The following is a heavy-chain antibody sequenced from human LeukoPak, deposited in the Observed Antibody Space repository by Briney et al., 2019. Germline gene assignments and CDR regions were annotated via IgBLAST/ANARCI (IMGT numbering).Heavy chain of an antibody. CDR2: IYYSGTT. D-gene: IGHD5-18*01. V-gene: IGHV4-34*01. CDR3: AKGAGGFSYYNWFDP. Sequence: SETLSFTCAVYGGSFSGYYWGWIRQPPGKGLEWIGSIYYSGTTHYNPSLESRVTISVDTSKNQFSLKLASATAADTAIYYCAKGAGGFSYYNWFDPWGQGTLVTVSS. J-gene: IGHJ5*02. CDR1: GGSFSGYY.